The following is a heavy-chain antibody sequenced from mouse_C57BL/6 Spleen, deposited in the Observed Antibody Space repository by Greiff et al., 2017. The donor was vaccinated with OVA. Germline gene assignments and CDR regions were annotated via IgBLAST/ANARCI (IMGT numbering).Heavy chain of an antibody. CDR2: INPSSGYT. Sequence: VKLVESGAELAKPGASVKLSCKASGYTFTSYWMHWVKQRPGQGLEWIGYINPSSGYTKYNQKFKDKATLTADKSSSTAYMQLSSLTYEDSAVYYCARRSNLDYCAMDYWGQGTSVTVSS. V-gene: IGHV1-7*01. CDR1: GYTFTSYW. D-gene: IGHD2-5*01. J-gene: IGHJ4*01. CDR3: ARRSNLDYCAMDY.